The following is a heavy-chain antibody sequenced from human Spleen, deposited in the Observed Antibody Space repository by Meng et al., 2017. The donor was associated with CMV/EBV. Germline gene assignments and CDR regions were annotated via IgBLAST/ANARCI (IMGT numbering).Heavy chain of an antibody. CDR1: GYTFSSYA. V-gene: IGHV1-18*01. CDR2: ISTDSDNG. CDR3: ARENCAIETRCYHYGMDV. Sequence: ASVKVSCKASGYTFSSYAITWVRQAPGQGLEWMGRISTDSDNGNYGQNFQGRVTMTTDTSTSTAYMEVRSLRSDDTAVYYCARENCAIETRCYHYGMDVWGQGTTVTVSS. D-gene: IGHD2-2*02. J-gene: IGHJ6*02.